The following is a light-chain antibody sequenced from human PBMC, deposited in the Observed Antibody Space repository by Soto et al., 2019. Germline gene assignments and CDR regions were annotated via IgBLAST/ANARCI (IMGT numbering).Light chain of an antibody. CDR3: QQYGNLPT. V-gene: IGKV1-33*01. CDR1: QSISTY. J-gene: IGKJ5*01. CDR2: DAS. Sequence: DIQMTQSPSSLSASVGDRVTITCRASQSISTYLNWYQQKPGKAPRLLIYDASSLQSGVPSRFRGSGSGTDFTFTISRLQPEDIATYYCQQYGNLPTFGQGTRLEIK.